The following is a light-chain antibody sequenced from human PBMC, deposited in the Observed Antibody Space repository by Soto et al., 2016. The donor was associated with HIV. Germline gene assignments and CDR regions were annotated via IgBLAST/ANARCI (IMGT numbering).Light chain of an antibody. Sequence: SYELTQPPSLSLAPGKTATITCGGDDLGSKTVHWYQQKPGQAPVLVIYGKNSRPSGIPDRFSGSTSGNTASLTITGAQAEDEADYYCDSRDSSGNHLIFGGGTKLTVL. CDR3: DSRDSSGNHLI. CDR1: DLGSKT. J-gene: IGLJ2*01. CDR2: GKN. V-gene: IGLV3-19*01.